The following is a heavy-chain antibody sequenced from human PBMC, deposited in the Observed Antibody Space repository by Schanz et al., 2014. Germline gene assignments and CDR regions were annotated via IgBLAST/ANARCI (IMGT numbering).Heavy chain of an antibody. V-gene: IGHV1-3*01. CDR2: INVGNGNM. CDR3: ARDFSAYVGNYFDY. Sequence: QVQLVQSGAEVKKPGASVKVSCKASGYTFISYGIKWVRQAPGQGLEWMGWINVGNGNMKYSQKFQGRVTITRDTSASTAYMELTSLRFDDTAVYYCARDFSAYVGNYFDYWGQGTLVTVAA. CDR1: GYTFISYG. D-gene: IGHD5-12*01. J-gene: IGHJ4*02.